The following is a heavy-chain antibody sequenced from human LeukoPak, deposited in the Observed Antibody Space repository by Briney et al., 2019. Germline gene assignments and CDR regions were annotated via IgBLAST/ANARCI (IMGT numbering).Heavy chain of an antibody. CDR2: ITSKADGGTR. Sequence: GGSLRLSCEVSGFTFSDHYMSWIRQAPGKRLEWVGRITSKADGGTRDYAAPVKGRFTISRDDSKNTLYLQMDSLKTEDTAVYYCTTPERYYYDTSDFYGSPYWGQGTLVTVSS. J-gene: IGHJ4*02. CDR3: TTPERYYYDTSDFYGSPY. CDR1: GFTFSDHY. V-gene: IGHV3-15*01. D-gene: IGHD3-22*01.